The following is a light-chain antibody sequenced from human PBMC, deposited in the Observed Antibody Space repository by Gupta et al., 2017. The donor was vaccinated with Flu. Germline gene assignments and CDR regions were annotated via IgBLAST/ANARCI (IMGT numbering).Light chain of an antibody. CDR2: DDS. CDR3: QVWDGGRDDSGL. J-gene: IGLJ2*01. Sequence: SYVLTQPPSVSVAPGQTARMTCGGDNIGSKSVHWYQQKPGQAPVVVVYDDSDRPSGIPERCSGSHSGNTATLTINRVDAGDEADYYCQVWDGGRDDSGLFGGGTKLTVL. V-gene: IGLV3-21*02. CDR1: NIGSKS.